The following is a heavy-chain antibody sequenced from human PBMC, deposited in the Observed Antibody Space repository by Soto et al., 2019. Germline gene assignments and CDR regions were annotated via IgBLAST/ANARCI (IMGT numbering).Heavy chain of an antibody. CDR3: ATGSTVTPRTRYYYYMGV. Sequence: LSLTCTVSGGSISSYYWSWIRQPPGKGLEWIGYIYYSGSTNYNPSLESRVTISVDTSRNQFSLKLSSVTAADTAVYYCATGSTVTPRTRYYYYMGVWGKGTTVTVSS. CDR1: GGSISSYY. J-gene: IGHJ6*03. D-gene: IGHD3-10*01. CDR2: IYYSGST. V-gene: IGHV4-59*08.